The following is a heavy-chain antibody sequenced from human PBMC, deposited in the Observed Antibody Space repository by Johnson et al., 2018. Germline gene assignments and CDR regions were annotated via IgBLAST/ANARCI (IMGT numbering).Heavy chain of an antibody. V-gene: IGHV3-23*04. D-gene: IGHD3-22*01. J-gene: IGHJ6*02. CDR1: GFTFSSYA. CDR3: ASLDYYDRRGPPPPPGYYYGMDV. Sequence: VQLVQSGGGLVQPGGSLRLSCAASGFTFSSYAMSWVRQAPGKGLEWVSAISGSGGSTYYADSVKGRFTISRENSKNTLYLQMNSLRTEDTAVYDFASLDYYDRRGPPPPPGYYYGMDVWGQGTTVTVSS. CDR2: ISGSGGST.